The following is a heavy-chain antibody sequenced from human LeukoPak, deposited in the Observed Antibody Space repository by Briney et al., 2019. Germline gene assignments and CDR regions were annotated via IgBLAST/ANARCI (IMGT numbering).Heavy chain of an antibody. CDR1: GYTFTGYY. D-gene: IGHD3-22*01. J-gene: IGHJ6*02. CDR3: AREYDSSGYSYYGMDV. CDR2: INPNSGGT. V-gene: IGHV1-2*02. Sequence: ASLKVSCKASGYTFTGYYMHWGRQAPGQGLEWMGWINPNSGGTNYAQKFQGRVTMTRDTSISTAYMELSRLRSDDTAVYYCAREYDSSGYSYYGMDVWGQGTTVTVSS.